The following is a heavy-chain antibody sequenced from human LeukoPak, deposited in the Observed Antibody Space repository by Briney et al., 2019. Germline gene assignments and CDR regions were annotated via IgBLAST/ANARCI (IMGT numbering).Heavy chain of an antibody. CDR3: ARVGSEPGYNWIDY. D-gene: IGHD1-1*01. Sequence: SETLSLTCTVSGGSISNYYWSWIRQSAGEGLEWIGRIYSSGSTNFNPSLKSRVTMSVDTSKNQFSLKLSSVTAADTAVYYCARVGSEPGYNWIDYWGQGTLVTVSS. V-gene: IGHV4-4*07. J-gene: IGHJ4*02. CDR2: IYSSGST. CDR1: GGSISNYY.